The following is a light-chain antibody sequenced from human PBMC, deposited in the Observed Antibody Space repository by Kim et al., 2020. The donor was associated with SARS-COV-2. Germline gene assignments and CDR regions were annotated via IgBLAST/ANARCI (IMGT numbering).Light chain of an antibody. CDR1: GSDVGGYNY. CDR2: EVS. CDR3: SSYAGSNNV. V-gene: IGLV2-8*01. Sequence: LTQPPSASGSPGQSVTISCTGTGSDVGGYNYVSWYQQHPGKAPKLMIYEVSKRPSGVPDRFSGSKSGNTASLTVSGLQAEDEADYYCSSYAGSNNVFGTGTKVTVL. J-gene: IGLJ1*01.